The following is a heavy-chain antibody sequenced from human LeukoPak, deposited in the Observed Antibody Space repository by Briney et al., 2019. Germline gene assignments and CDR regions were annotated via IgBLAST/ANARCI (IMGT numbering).Heavy chain of an antibody. Sequence: GGSLRLSCAASGFTFSTYGMHWVRQAPGKGLEWVTFIQYDGTNKYYADSVKGRFTISRDNSKNTLYLQMNSLRAEDTAVYYCARDCSSTSCYDYWGQGTLVTVSS. CDR3: ARDCSSTSCYDY. D-gene: IGHD2-2*01. V-gene: IGHV3-30*02. J-gene: IGHJ4*02. CDR2: IQYDGTNK. CDR1: GFTFSTYG.